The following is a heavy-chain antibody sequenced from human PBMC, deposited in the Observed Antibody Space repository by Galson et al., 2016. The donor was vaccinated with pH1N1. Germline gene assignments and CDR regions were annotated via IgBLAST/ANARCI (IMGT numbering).Heavy chain of an antibody. CDR2: IIPILDIT. CDR1: GGTFSNYA. D-gene: IGHD4-17*01. Sequence: SVKVSCKASGGTFSNYAISWVRQAPGQGLEWMGGIIPILDITNYAQKFQGRVTITADKSTGTVYMELSSLRSDDTAVYYCASEPTVTTNPGNFYYYGMDVWGQGTTVTVSS. V-gene: IGHV1-69*10. CDR3: ASEPTVTTNPGNFYYYGMDV. J-gene: IGHJ6*02.